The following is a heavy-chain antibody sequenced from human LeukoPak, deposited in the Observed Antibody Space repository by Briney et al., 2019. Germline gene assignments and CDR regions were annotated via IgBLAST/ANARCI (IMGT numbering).Heavy chain of an antibody. Sequence: GGSLRLSCAASGFTFSSYWMSWVRQAPGKGLEWVGRTRNKANSYTTEYAASVKGRFTISRDDSKNSLYLQMNSLKTEDTAVYYCARGGLRWSYFDYWGQGTLVTVSS. J-gene: IGHJ4*02. CDR3: ARGGLRWSYFDY. D-gene: IGHD4-23*01. CDR1: GFTFSSYW. CDR2: TRNKANSYTT. V-gene: IGHV3-72*01.